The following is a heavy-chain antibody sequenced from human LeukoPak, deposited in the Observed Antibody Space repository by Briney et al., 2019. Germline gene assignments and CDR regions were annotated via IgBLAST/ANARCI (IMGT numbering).Heavy chain of an antibody. CDR1: GYTFTSYG. Sequence: GASVKVSCKASGYTFTSYGISWVRQAPGQGLEWMGWISAYNGNTNYAQKLQGRVTMTTDTSTSTAYMELSSLRSEDTAVYYCARARLAYCGGDCYSPRGGHDTNWFDPWGQGTLVTVSS. V-gene: IGHV1-18*01. CDR2: ISAYNGNT. J-gene: IGHJ5*02. CDR3: ARARLAYCGGDCYSPRGGHDTNWFDP. D-gene: IGHD2-21*02.